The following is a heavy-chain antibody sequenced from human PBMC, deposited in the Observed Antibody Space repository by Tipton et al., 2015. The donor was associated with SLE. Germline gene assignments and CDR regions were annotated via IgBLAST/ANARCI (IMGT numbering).Heavy chain of an antibody. CDR1: GGSISSHY. Sequence: TLSLTCTVSGGSISSHYWCWIRQPPGKGLEWIGYVYYSGGTNYNPSLKSRVTIPVETSKNQFSLKLSSVTAADTAVYYCARGYISLYVWFDPWGQGTLVTVSS. CDR3: ARGYISLYVWFDP. CDR2: VYYSGGT. J-gene: IGHJ5*02. V-gene: IGHV4-59*11. D-gene: IGHD1-1*01.